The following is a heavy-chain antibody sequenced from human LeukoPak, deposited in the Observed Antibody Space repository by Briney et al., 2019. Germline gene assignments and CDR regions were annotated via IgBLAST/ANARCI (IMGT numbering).Heavy chain of an antibody. CDR3: ARVGPDSSGWYDAFDI. CDR2: INAGNGNT. Sequence: ASVKVSCKASGYTFTSYAMHRVRQAPGQRLEWMGWINAGNGNTKYSQKFQGRVTITRDTSASTAYMELSSLRSEDTAVYYCARVGPDSSGWYDAFDIWGQGTMVTVSS. CDR1: GYTFTSYA. V-gene: IGHV1-3*01. J-gene: IGHJ3*02. D-gene: IGHD6-19*01.